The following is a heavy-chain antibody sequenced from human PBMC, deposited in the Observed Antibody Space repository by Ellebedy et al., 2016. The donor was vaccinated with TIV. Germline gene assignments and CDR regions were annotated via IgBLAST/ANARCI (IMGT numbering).Heavy chain of an antibody. CDR1: GFTFSGSA. CDR3: TRSGSYYYYGLDV. J-gene: IGHJ6*02. Sequence: GESLKISCAASGFTFSGSAMHWVRQASGKGLEWVGRIRSKANNYATAYAASVKGRFTISRDDSKNTAYLQMNSLKTGDTAVYYCTRSGSYYYYGLDVWGQGTTVTVSS. V-gene: IGHV3-73*01. CDR2: IRSKANNYAT. D-gene: IGHD6-25*01.